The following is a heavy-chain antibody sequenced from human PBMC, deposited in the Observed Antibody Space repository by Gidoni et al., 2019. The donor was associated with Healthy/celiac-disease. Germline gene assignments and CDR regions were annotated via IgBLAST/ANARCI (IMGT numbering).Heavy chain of an antibody. Sequence: QVQLVESGGGVVQPGRSLRLSCAASGFPFSSYAMHWVRQAPGKGLEWVAVISYDGSNKYYADSVKGRFTISRDNSKNTLYLQMNSLRAEDTAVYYCARGNYYDSSGYLDYWGQGTLVTVSS. CDR3: ARGNYYDSSGYLDY. D-gene: IGHD3-22*01. V-gene: IGHV3-30-3*01. CDR1: GFPFSSYA. J-gene: IGHJ4*02. CDR2: ISYDGSNK.